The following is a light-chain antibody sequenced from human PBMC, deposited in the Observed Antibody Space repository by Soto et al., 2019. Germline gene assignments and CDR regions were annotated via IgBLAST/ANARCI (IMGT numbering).Light chain of an antibody. CDR1: QSVSSK. V-gene: IGKV3D-15*01. CDR3: QQYNNWPLT. J-gene: IGKJ1*01. Sequence: EIVMPQSPATLSLSPGERATLSCRASQSVSSKLAWFQQKPGQAPRLLIYGSYTRATGIPARFSGSGSGTEFTLTISSLQSEDFAVYYCQQYNNWPLTFGQGTKVEIK. CDR2: GSY.